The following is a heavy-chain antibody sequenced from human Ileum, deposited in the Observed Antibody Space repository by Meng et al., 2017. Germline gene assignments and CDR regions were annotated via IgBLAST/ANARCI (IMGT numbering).Heavy chain of an antibody. CDR2: MNPNIGNT. Sequence: QVELVQSGAEVKKPGASVRVSCKASGYTFIDYDIAWVRQATGQGLEWMGWMNPNIGNTGFAQKFQGRVTMTRDTSINTAYMELSSLTSEDTAVYYCARGGAVAGNNWLDPWGQGTLVTVSS. J-gene: IGHJ5*02. D-gene: IGHD6-19*01. V-gene: IGHV1-8*01. CDR3: ARGGAVAGNNWLDP. CDR1: GYTFIDYD.